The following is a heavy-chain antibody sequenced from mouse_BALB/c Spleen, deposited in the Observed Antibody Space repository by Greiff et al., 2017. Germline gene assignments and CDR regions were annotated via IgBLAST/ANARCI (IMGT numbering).Heavy chain of an antibody. Sequence: QVQLQQSGAELVKPGASVKLSCKASGYTFTSYYMYWVKQRPGQGLEWIGEINPSNGGTNFNEKFKGKATLTVDKSSSTAYLQLSSLTSEDSAVYFWARRGAYYGCFDYWGQGTPRTGSA. V-gene: IGHV1S81*02. J-gene: IGHJ2*01. CDR1: GYTFTSYY. D-gene: IGHD2-10*01. CDR2: INPSNGGT. CDR3: ARRGAYYGCFDY.